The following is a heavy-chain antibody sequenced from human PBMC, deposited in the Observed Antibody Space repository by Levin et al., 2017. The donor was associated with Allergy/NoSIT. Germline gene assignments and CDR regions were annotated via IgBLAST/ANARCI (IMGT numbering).Heavy chain of an antibody. J-gene: IGHJ5*02. CDR2: INHSGST. CDR1: GGSFSGYY. Sequence: PSETLSLTCAVYGGSFSGYYWSWIRQPPGKGLEWIGEINHSGSTNYNPSLKSRVTISVDTSKNQFSLKLSSVTAADTAVYYCAREGSGSYYNFFWDDTRWFDPWGQGTLVTVSS. D-gene: IGHD3-10*01. V-gene: IGHV4-34*01. CDR3: AREGSGSYYNFFWDDTRWFDP.